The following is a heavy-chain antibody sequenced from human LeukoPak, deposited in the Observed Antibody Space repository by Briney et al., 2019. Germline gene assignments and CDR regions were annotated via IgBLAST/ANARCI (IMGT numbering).Heavy chain of an antibody. CDR3: ARDPMSSSWYDYYYMDV. D-gene: IGHD6-13*01. CDR2: ISSSSSYI. V-gene: IGHV3-21*01. Sequence: PGGSLRLSCAASGFAFSSYSMNWVRQAPGKGLEWVSSISSSSSYIYYADSVKGRFTISRDNAKNSLYLQMNCLRAEDTAVYYCARDPMSSSWYDYYYMDVWGKGTTVTVSS. J-gene: IGHJ6*03. CDR1: GFAFSSYS.